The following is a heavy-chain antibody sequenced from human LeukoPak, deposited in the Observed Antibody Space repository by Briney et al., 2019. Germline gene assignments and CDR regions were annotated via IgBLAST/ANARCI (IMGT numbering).Heavy chain of an antibody. J-gene: IGHJ4*02. D-gene: IGHD2-21*01. Sequence: GSPRLPCAASGFSFSSHWMSWVRQAPGKGLEWVSAIAGSGGNTNYADSVKGRFTISRDNSKNTLYLQMNSLRAEDTAVYYCAKGHYGGGFYYYFDYWGQGTLVTVSS. CDR1: GFSFSSHW. V-gene: IGHV3-23*01. CDR2: IAGSGGNT. CDR3: AKGHYGGGFYYYFDY.